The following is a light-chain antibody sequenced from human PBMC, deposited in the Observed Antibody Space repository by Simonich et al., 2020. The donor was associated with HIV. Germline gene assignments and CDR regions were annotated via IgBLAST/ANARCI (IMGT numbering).Light chain of an antibody. V-gene: IGKV3-15*01. CDR2: GAS. CDR1: QSVSTN. J-gene: IGKJ2*01. CDR3: QQYNNWPLL. Sequence: EIVMTQSPATLSVSPGPRATLSCRASQSVSTNLAWYQQKPGQAPSLLIYGASTRATGIPARFSGSGSRRDFTLTISNMHSEDFAVYYCQQYNNWPLLFGQGTKLEIK.